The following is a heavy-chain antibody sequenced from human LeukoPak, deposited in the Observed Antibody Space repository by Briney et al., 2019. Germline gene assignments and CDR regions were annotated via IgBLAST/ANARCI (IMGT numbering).Heavy chain of an antibody. Sequence: ASVKVSCKASGGTFSSYAISWVRQAPGQGLEWMGWISAYNDNRNYALNFQDRVTMTTDTSTSTAYMELRSLTSDDTAVYYCARDLEGNGDSPDIWGQGTMVTVSS. J-gene: IGHJ3*02. CDR2: ISAYNDNR. V-gene: IGHV1-18*01. D-gene: IGHD4-17*01. CDR1: GGTFSSYA. CDR3: ARDLEGNGDSPDI.